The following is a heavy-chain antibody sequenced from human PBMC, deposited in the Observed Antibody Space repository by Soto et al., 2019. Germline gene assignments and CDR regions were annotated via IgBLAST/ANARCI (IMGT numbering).Heavy chain of an antibody. CDR1: GGTFSSYA. Sequence: ASVKVSCKASGGTFSSYAISWVRQAPGQGLEWMGGIIPIFGTANYAQKFQGRVTITADESTSTAYMELSSLRSEDTAVYYCAEDYAYLTGDSDPNNWFAPGRQGTLATVSS. CDR3: AEDYAYLTGDSDPNNWFAP. CDR2: IIPIFGTA. V-gene: IGHV1-69*13. J-gene: IGHJ5*02. D-gene: IGHD7-27*01.